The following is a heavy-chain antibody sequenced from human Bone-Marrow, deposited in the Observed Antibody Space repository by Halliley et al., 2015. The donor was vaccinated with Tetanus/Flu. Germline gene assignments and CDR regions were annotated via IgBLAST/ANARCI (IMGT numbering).Heavy chain of an antibody. V-gene: IGHV3-23*01. CDR1: GFTFTNYA. CDR3: AREIGNSGIYYADY. Sequence: LSLTCAASGFTFTNYAMTWVRRAPGKGLEWVSAIRESGDRTFYTDSVKGRFTVSRDNSKSTLFLQMHSLRLDDAAVYYCAREIGNSGIYYADYWGQGALVTVTS. J-gene: IGHJ4*02. CDR2: IRESGDRT. D-gene: IGHD3-10*01.